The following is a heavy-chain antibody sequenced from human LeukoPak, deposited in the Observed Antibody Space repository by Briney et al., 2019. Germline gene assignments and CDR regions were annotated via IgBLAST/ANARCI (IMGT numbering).Heavy chain of an antibody. CDR2: IRYDGTDK. CDR3: AKGPRLIVVNSLGY. V-gene: IGHV3-30*02. J-gene: IGHJ4*02. Sequence: GGSLRLSCAASGFTFSSYGLHWVRQAPGKGLEWVTFIRYDGTDKYYADSVKGRFTISRDDSKNTLYLQMNSLRPEDTAVYYCAKGPRLIVVNSLGYWGQGTLVTVSS. CDR1: GFTFSSYG. D-gene: IGHD3-22*01.